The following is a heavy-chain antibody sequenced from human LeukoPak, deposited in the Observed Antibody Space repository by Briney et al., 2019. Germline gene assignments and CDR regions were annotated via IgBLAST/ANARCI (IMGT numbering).Heavy chain of an antibody. V-gene: IGHV4-34*01. CDR1: GGSFSGYS. CDR3: ARDPSSGGY. CDR2: VYSSGST. D-gene: IGHD3-16*01. Sequence: SETLSLTCAVYGGSFSGYSWGWIRQPPGKGLEWIGNVYSSGSTFYNPSLKSRVTISVDTSKNQFSLKLSSVTAADTAVYYCARDPSSGGYWGQGTLVTVSS. J-gene: IGHJ4*02.